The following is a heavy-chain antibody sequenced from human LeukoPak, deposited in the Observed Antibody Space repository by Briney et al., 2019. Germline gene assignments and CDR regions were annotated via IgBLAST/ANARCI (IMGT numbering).Heavy chain of an antibody. J-gene: IGHJ4*02. CDR1: GFAFSNYA. Sequence: QPGGSLRLSCAASGFAFSNYAMTWVRQAPGKGLEWVSSISSGGIDTYYADSVKGRFTISRDNSKKTLYLQMNSLRAEDTAVYYCAKKGLVGSTDLRAFDYWGQGTLVTVSS. D-gene: IGHD2-8*02. CDR2: ISSGGIDT. V-gene: IGHV3-23*01. CDR3: AKKGLVGSTDLRAFDY.